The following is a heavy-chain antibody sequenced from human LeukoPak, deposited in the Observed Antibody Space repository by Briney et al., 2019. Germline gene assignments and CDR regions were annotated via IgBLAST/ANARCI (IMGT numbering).Heavy chain of an antibody. J-gene: IGHJ4*02. CDR2: MSPNSGDT. V-gene: IGHV1-8*01. Sequence: WMGLMSPNSGDTGYAQKFQDRVTMTRNTSISTAYMELSSLRSDDTAVYYCARGPPNWGYDYWGPGTLVTVSS. D-gene: IGHD7-27*01. CDR3: ARGPPNWGYDY.